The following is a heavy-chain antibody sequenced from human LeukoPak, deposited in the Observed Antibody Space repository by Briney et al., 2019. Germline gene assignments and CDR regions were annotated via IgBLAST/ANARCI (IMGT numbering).Heavy chain of an antibody. CDR2: IYAGDSDT. V-gene: IGHV5-51*01. CDR1: GYSFTSYW. D-gene: IGHD3-10*01. CDR3: ARMVSGEGFDY. Sequence: GESLKISCKGSGYSFTSYWIGWVRPMPGKGLEWMGIIYAGDSDTRYSPSFQGQVTISADKSISTAYLQWSSLKASDTAVYYCARMVSGEGFDYWGQGALVTVSS. J-gene: IGHJ4*02.